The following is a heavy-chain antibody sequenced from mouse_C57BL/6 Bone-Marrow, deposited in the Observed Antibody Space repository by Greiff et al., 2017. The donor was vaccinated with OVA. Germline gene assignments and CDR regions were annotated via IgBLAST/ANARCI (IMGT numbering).Heavy chain of an antibody. J-gene: IGHJ3*01. CDR3: ARWLGFAY. V-gene: IGHV1-54*01. CDR1: GYAFTNYL. CDR2: INPGSGGT. Sequence: VQLVESGAELVRPGTSVKVSCKASGYAFTNYLIEWVKQRPGQGLEWIGVINPGSGGTNYNEKFKGKATLTADKSSSTAYMQLSSLTSEDSAVYFCARWLGFAYWGQGTLVTVSA. D-gene: IGHD2-2*01.